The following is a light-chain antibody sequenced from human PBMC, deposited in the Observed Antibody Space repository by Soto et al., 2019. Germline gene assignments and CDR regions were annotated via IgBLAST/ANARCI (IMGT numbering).Light chain of an antibody. CDR2: WAS. CDR3: QQYYNTPYT. V-gene: IGKV4-1*01. Sequence: DIVMTQSPESLAVSLGERATINCKSSQSVLDNIKNKNAVAWYQHKPGQTPIMLIAWASTRESGVPGRFSGGWFGTDFSLTISGLQPEDVAVYYCQQYYNTPYTFGQGTKLELK. CDR1: QSVLDNIKNKNA. J-gene: IGKJ2*01.